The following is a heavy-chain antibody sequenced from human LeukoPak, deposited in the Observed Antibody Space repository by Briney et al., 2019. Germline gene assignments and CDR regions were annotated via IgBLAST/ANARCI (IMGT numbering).Heavy chain of an antibody. Sequence: GGSLRLSCAASGFSFSSYSMNWVRQAPGKGLEWVSYISGSGGTIYYADSVKGRFTISRDNAENSLYLQMASLRAEDTAIYYCARGSCSASSCSQDCWGQGTLVTVSS. CDR2: ISGSGGTI. CDR3: ARGSCSASSCSQDC. J-gene: IGHJ4*02. V-gene: IGHV3-48*04. CDR1: GFSFSSYS. D-gene: IGHD2-2*01.